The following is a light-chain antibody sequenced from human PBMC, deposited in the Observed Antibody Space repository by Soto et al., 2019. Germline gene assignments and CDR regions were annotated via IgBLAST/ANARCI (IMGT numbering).Light chain of an antibody. J-gene: IGKJ3*01. V-gene: IGKV1-39*01. CDR3: QQSYRAPLT. CDR1: QTMSTY. CDR2: AAS. Sequence: DIQMTQSPSTLSASVGDRVTITCRASQTMSTYLNWYQQKPGKAPKLLIHAASSVQSGVPSRFSGSGSGTDFTLTISSLQPEDFATYYCQQSYRAPLTFGPGTKVDIK.